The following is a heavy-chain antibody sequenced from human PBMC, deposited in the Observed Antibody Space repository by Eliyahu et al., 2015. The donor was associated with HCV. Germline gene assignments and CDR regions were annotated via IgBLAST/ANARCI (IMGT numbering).Heavy chain of an antibody. Sequence: QVQLVQSGAEVKRPGASVNVSCKASGYTFTSYYIDWVRQAPGQGLEWMGTLNPTGGSTSYAQKFRSRVTMTRDTSTTTVYMVLDNLRSEDTAVYFCARRGPYCSSTSCSNFDYWGQGTLVTVSS. D-gene: IGHD2-2*01. V-gene: IGHV1-46*01. J-gene: IGHJ4*02. CDR1: GYTFTSYY. CDR3: ARRGPYCSSTSCSNFDY. CDR2: LNPTGGST.